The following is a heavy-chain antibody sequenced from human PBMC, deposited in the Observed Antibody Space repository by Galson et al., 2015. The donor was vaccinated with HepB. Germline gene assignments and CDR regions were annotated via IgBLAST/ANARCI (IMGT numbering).Heavy chain of an antibody. J-gene: IGHJ3*02. D-gene: IGHD2-2*03. V-gene: IGHV3-11*01. CDR2: ISGSGNSI. CDR3: ARDLDISVSDAFHI. Sequence: PVRSLRLSCAASGFTFSDYYMSWIRQAPGKGLEWVSYISGSGNSIYYAGSVKGRFTISRDNAKNSLYLQMNSLRADDAAVYYCARDLDISVSDAFHIWGQGTMVTVSS. CDR1: GFTFSDYY.